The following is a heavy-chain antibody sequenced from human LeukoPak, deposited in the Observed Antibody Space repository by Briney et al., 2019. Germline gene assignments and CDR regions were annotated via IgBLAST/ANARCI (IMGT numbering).Heavy chain of an antibody. CDR1: GYRFTSYW. J-gene: IGHJ4*02. Sequence: GESLKISCKGSGYRFTSYWIGWARKMPGKGREWLGIIYPVDSDTTYSPSCQGQVTISANKSISTAYLQWSSLKASDTAMYYCASSRDGYKGYFDYWGQGTLVTVSS. CDR2: IYPVDSDT. V-gene: IGHV5-51*01. D-gene: IGHD5-24*01. CDR3: ASSRDGYKGYFDY.